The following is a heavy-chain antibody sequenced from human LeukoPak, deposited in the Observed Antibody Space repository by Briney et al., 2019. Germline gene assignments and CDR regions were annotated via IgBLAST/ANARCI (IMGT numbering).Heavy chain of an antibody. V-gene: IGHV1-18*01. D-gene: IGHD1-1*01. J-gene: IGHJ4*02. CDR2: ISSYNGNT. CDR3: ARVQLERSGEPFDY. Sequence: ASVKVSCKASGYTFSSDGISWVRQAPGQGLEWMGWISSYNGNTKYAEKLQGRVTMTTDTSTSAAYMELRSLRSDDTAVYYCARVQLERSGEPFDYWGQGTLVTVSS. CDR1: GYTFSSDG.